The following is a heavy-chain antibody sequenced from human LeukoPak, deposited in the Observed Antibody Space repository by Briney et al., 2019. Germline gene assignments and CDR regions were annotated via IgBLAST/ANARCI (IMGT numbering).Heavy chain of an antibody. CDR2: IRSSSTTI. J-gene: IGHJ4*02. CDR1: GFTFSTYS. Sequence: AGGSLRLSCAASGFTFSTYSMFWVRQAPGKGLEWVSYIRSSSTTIYYADSVKGRFTISRDNANNLLYLQMNSLRAEDTAVYYCARMALYSLGYDYWGQGTLVTVSS. V-gene: IGHV3-48*04. CDR3: ARMALYSLGYDY. D-gene: IGHD5-18*01.